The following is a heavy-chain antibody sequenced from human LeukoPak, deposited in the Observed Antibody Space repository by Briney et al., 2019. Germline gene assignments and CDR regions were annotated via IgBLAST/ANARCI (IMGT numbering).Heavy chain of an antibody. J-gene: IGHJ4*02. Sequence: PGGSLRLSCAASGFTFSSYAMSWVRQAPGKGLEWVCRIKNKANSSTTDYAASVKGRFTISRDDSNNSLYLQMNSLKTDDTAVYYCVRSRIRLRDEFYLDFWGQGTLVTVSS. CDR2: IKNKANSSTT. CDR1: GFTFSSYA. CDR3: VRSRIRLRDEFYLDF. V-gene: IGHV3-72*01. D-gene: IGHD3-10*01.